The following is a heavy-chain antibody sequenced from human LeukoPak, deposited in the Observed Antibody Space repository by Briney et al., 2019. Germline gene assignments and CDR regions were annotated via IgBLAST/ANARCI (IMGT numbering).Heavy chain of an antibody. V-gene: IGHV1-2*04. Sequence: ASVKVSCKASGYTFTGYYMHWMRQAPGQGLEWMGWINPNSGGTNYAQKFQGWVTMTRDTSISTAYMELSRLRSDDTAVYYCARDRTDDSSGYPYFDYWGQGTLVTVSS. CDR2: INPNSGGT. CDR1: GYTFTGYY. CDR3: ARDRTDDSSGYPYFDY. D-gene: IGHD3-22*01. J-gene: IGHJ4*02.